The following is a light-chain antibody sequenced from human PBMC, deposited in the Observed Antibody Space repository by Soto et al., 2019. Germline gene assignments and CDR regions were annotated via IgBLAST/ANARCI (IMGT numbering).Light chain of an antibody. J-gene: IGKJ1*01. CDR1: QSVSSN. V-gene: IGKV3-15*01. Sequence: EIVMTQFPVTLSVSPGERATLSCRAGQSVSSNLAWYQQKPGQAPRLLIYGASTRATGVPARITGSGSGTEFTLTIDRLAPEDSAVYYCQQYSTSPRTFGQGTKVEVK. CDR3: QQYSTSPRT. CDR2: GAS.